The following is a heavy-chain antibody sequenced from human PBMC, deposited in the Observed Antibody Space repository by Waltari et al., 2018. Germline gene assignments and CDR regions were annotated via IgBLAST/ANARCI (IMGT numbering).Heavy chain of an antibody. D-gene: IGHD1-26*01. CDR1: GFTFDDYA. J-gene: IGHJ4*02. CDR2: ISWNSGSI. CDR3: AKDGGAYYFDY. V-gene: IGHV3-9*01. Sequence: EVQLVESGGGLVQPGRSLRLSCAASGFTFDDYAMHWVRQAPGKGLEWVSGISWNSGSIGYADSVKGRFTISRDNAKNSLYLQMNSLRAEDTVLYYCAKDGGAYYFDYWGQGTLVTVSS.